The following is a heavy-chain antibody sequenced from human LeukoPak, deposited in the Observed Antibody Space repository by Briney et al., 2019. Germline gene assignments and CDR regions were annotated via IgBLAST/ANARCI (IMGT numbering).Heavy chain of an antibody. CDR2: ISSSGSTI. CDR3: ARDGCSGGSCYSNYYYGMDV. D-gene: IGHD2-15*01. V-gene: IGHV3-11*01. CDR1: GFTFSDYY. Sequence: PGGSLRLSCAASGFTFSDYYMSWIRQAPGKGLEWVSYISSSGSTIYYADSVKGRLTISRDNAKNPLYLQMNSLRAEDTAVYYCARDGCSGGSCYSNYYYGMDVWGQGTTVTVSS. J-gene: IGHJ6*02.